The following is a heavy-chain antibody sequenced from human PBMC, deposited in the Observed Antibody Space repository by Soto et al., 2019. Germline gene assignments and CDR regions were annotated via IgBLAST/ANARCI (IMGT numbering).Heavy chain of an antibody. CDR2: IYHSGST. V-gene: IGHV4-30-2*01. D-gene: IGHD2-21*01. CDR1: GGSISSGDYS. J-gene: IGHJ5*02. CDR3: AGVRGPYCGGECYPPTPNWFDP. Sequence: QLQLQESGSGLVKPSQTLSLTCAVSGGSISSGDYSWSWIRQPPGKGLEWIGYIYHSGSTYYNPSLKSRVTISVDRSKNQFSLKLSSVTAADSAVYYCAGVRGPYCGGECYPPTPNWFDPWGQGTLVTVSS.